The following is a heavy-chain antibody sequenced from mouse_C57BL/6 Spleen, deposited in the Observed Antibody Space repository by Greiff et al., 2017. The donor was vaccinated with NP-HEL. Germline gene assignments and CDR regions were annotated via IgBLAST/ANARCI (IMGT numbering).Heavy chain of an antibody. J-gene: IGHJ2*01. D-gene: IGHD2-5*01. Sequence: VQLQQSGPELVKPGASVKISCKASGYAFSSSWMNWVKQRPGKGLEWIGRIYPGDGDTNYNGKFKGKATLTADKSSSTAYMQLSSLTSEDSAVYFCGYSNHNDYWGQGTTLTVSS. CDR1: GYAFSSSW. CDR3: GYSNHNDY. V-gene: IGHV1-82*01. CDR2: IYPGDGDT.